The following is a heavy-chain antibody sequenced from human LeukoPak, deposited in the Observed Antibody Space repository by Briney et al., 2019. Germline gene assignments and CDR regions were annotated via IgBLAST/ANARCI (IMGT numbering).Heavy chain of an antibody. J-gene: IGHJ4*02. D-gene: IGHD3-3*01. Sequence: SETLSLTCTVSGGSISSSSYYWGWIRQPPGKGLEWIGSIYYSGSTYYNPSLKSRVTIYVDTSKNQFSLKLSSVTAADTAVYYCARGSYDFWSGYSQGSYFDYWGQGTTVTVSS. CDR2: IYYSGST. CDR3: ARGSYDFWSGYSQGSYFDY. V-gene: IGHV4-39*01. CDR1: GGSISSSSYY.